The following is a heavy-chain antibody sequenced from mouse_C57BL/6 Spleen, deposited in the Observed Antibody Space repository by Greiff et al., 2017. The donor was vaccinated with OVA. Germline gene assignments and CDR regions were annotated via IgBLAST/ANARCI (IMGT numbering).Heavy chain of an antibody. D-gene: IGHD2-4*01. Sequence: VKLVESGPGLVQPSQSLSITCTVSGFSLTSYGVHWVRQSPGKGLEWLGVIWSGGSTDYNAAFISRLSISKDNSKSQVFFKMNSLQADDTAIYYCARTTYDYDGGFAYWGQGTLVTVSA. CDR2: IWSGGST. V-gene: IGHV2-2*01. CDR3: ARTTYDYDGGFAY. CDR1: GFSLTSYG. J-gene: IGHJ3*01.